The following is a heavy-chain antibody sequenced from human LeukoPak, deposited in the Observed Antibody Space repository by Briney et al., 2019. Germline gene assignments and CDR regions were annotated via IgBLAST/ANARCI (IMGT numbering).Heavy chain of an antibody. CDR2: INHSGST. CDR3: ARQPTAPDY. Sequence: PSETLSLTCAVYGGSFSGFHWSWIRQPPGKGLEWIGEINHSGSTKYNPSLKSRVTISVDTSKNQFSLKLSSVTAVDAAVYYCARQPTAPDYWGQGTLVTVSS. J-gene: IGHJ4*02. V-gene: IGHV4-34*01. D-gene: IGHD4-11*01. CDR1: GGSFSGFH.